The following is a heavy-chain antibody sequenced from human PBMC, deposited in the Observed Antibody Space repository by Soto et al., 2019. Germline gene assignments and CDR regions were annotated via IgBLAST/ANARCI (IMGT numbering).Heavy chain of an antibody. J-gene: IGHJ6*02. D-gene: IGHD3-9*01. CDR2: ISWNSGSI. Sequence: PGGSLRLSCAASGFTFDDYAMHWVRQAPGKGLEWVSGISWNSGSIGYADSVKGRFTISRDNAKNSLYLQMNSLRAEDTALYYCAKDMHDILTGYPSGMDVWGQGTTVTVSS. V-gene: IGHV3-9*01. CDR3: AKDMHDILTGYPSGMDV. CDR1: GFTFDDYA.